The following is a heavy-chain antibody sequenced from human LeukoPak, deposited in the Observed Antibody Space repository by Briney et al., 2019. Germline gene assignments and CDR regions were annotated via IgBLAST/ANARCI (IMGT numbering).Heavy chain of an antibody. CDR2: AYHSGSS. V-gene: IGHV4-38-2*02. Sequence: PSETLSLTCSVSGFSISSGYYWGWIRQPPGKGLEWIASAYHSGSSYSNPSLKSRVTIALDTSQNHLSLNLTSVTAEDTAVYYCVREGPGGSYFHSWGQGTLVTVSS. J-gene: IGHJ4*02. D-gene: IGHD1-26*01. CDR3: VREGPGGSYFHS. CDR1: GFSISSGYY.